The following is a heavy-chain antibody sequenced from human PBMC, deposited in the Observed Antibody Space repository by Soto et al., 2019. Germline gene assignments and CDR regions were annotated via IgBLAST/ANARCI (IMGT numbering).Heavy chain of an antibody. D-gene: IGHD3-10*01. CDR3: ASDLSGRADV. J-gene: IGHJ6*02. Sequence: TGGSLRLSCAASGFTFSSYWMHWVRQAPGKGLVWVSRMNEDGGTTDYADSVKGRFTISRDNAKNTLYLQMNSLRVEDTAVYYCASDLSGRADVWGQGTTVTVYS. CDR1: GFTFSSYW. V-gene: IGHV3-74*01. CDR2: MNEDGGTT.